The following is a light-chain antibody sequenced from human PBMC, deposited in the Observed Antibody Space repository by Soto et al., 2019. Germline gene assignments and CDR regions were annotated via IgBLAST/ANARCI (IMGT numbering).Light chain of an antibody. CDR1: QSVSSSY. CDR2: DAS. Sequence: EIVLTQSPGTLSLSPGERATLSCRASQSVSSSYLAWYQQKPGQAPRLLIYDASNRATGIPDRFSGSGSGTDFTLTISRLETEEFAGYYCQQYDSSPKTSGQGTKV. V-gene: IGKV3-20*01. J-gene: IGKJ1*01. CDR3: QQYDSSPKT.